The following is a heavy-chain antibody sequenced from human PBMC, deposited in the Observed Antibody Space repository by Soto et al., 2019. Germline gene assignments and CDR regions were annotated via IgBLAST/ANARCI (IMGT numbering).Heavy chain of an antibody. Sequence: QVQLVQSGAEVKKPGASVKVSCKASGYTFTIYYIHWVRQATGQGLECMGILNPSVGRVSYAQKFQDRVTLTMDSSTSTVYMELMSLTSEDTAVYYCARAPVDNVMSDSWGQRTLVTVSS. CDR2: LNPSVGRV. CDR3: ARAPVDNVMSDS. J-gene: IGHJ5*02. V-gene: IGHV1-46*01. D-gene: IGHD2-8*01. CDR1: GYTFTIYY.